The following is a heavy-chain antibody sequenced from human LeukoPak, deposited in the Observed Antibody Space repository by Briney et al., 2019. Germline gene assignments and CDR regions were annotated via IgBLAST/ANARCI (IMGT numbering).Heavy chain of an antibody. CDR2: IYYSGST. D-gene: IGHD5-18*01. CDR1: GGSISSYD. CDR3: ARGIPRGYAAYYFDY. J-gene: IGHJ4*02. Sequence: SETLSLTCTVSGGSISSYDWSWIRQPPGKGLEWIGYIYYSGSTNYNPSLKSRVTISVDTSKNQFSLKLSSVTAADTAVYYCARGIPRGYAAYYFDYWGQGTLVTVSS. V-gene: IGHV4-59*01.